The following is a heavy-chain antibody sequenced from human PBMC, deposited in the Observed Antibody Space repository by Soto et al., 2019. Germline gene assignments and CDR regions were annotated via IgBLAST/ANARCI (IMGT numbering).Heavy chain of an antibody. V-gene: IGHV4-39*01. Sequence: PSETLFLTCTVSGGSISSSSYYWGWIRQPPGKGLEWIGSIYYSGSTYYNPSLKSRVTISVDTSKNQFSLKLSSVTAADTAVYYCARRPLPGSGRDAFDIWGQGTMVTVSS. D-gene: IGHD3-10*01. CDR3: ARRPLPGSGRDAFDI. CDR2: IYYSGST. CDR1: GGSISSSSYY. J-gene: IGHJ3*02.